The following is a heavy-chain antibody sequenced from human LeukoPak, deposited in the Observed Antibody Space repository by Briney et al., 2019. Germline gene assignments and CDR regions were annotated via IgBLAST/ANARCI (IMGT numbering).Heavy chain of an antibody. J-gene: IGHJ4*02. CDR3: ARDRIGWSQFSGDDDY. Sequence: SGTLSLTCAVSGVSISSSNWWSWVRQPPGKGLEWIGEIYHSGSTNYNPSLKSRVTISVDKSKNQFSLKLSSVTAADTAVYYCARDRIGWSQFSGDDDYWGQGTLVTVSS. V-gene: IGHV4-4*02. D-gene: IGHD3-10*01. CDR1: GVSISSSNW. CDR2: IYHSGST.